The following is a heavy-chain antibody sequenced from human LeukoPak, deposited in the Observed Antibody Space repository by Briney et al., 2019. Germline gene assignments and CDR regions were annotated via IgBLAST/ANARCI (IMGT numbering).Heavy chain of an antibody. J-gene: IGHJ1*01. Sequence: KSAETLSLTCTLSGRSLSSYYWIWIRRTPGKGLEWIGYIYTSGNTNYNPSLKIRVTISVDTSKTQFSLNLSSVTAADTAVSYCARHSGGYNLFQHWGQGKLVTVSS. CDR2: IYTSGNT. CDR3: ARHSGGYNLFQH. D-gene: IGHD6-19*01. V-gene: IGHV4-4*08. CDR1: GRSLSSYY.